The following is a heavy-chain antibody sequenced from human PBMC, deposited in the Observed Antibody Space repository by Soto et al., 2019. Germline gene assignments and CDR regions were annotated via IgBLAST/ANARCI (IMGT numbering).Heavy chain of an antibody. Sequence: SGPTLVNPTQTLTLTCTFSGFSLSTSGVGVGWIRQPPGKALEWLALIYWDDDKRYSPSLKSRLTITKDTSKNQVVLTMTNMDPVDTATYYCAHSESFESVDYYYYMDVWGKGTTVTVSS. J-gene: IGHJ6*03. V-gene: IGHV2-5*02. CDR2: IYWDDDK. CDR3: AHSESFESVDYYYYMDV. CDR1: GFSLSTSGVG.